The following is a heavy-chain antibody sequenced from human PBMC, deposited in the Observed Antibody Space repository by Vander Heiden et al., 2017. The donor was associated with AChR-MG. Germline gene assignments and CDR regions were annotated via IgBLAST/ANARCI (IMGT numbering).Heavy chain of an antibody. D-gene: IGHD2-21*02. J-gene: IGHJ4*02. CDR1: GCTFSSYG. CDR3: AKEDRIAVVTAACDY. Sequence: EVQLLESGGGLVQPGGSLRPSCAAPGCTFSSYGMSWVRQAPGKGLEWVSAISGSGGSTYYADSVKCRFTISRDNSKNTLYLQMNSLRAEDTAVYYCAKEDRIAVVTAACDYWGQGTLVTVSS. V-gene: IGHV3-23*01. CDR2: ISGSGGST.